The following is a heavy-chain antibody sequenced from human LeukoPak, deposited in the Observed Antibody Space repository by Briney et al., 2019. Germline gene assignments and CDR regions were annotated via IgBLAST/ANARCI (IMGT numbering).Heavy chain of an antibody. CDR2: ISVSDDST. CDR3: ARDRYCVSTNCPYDC. Sequence: GGPLRLSCAASGFTSSDYTMNWVRQSPGKGLEWVSGISVSDDSTYYADSVKGRFTISRDKSNNVLHLQMNSLRAGDTAVYYCARDRYCVSTNCPYDCWGQGTPVTVSS. D-gene: IGHD2-2*01. V-gene: IGHV3-23*01. CDR1: GFTSSDYT. J-gene: IGHJ4*02.